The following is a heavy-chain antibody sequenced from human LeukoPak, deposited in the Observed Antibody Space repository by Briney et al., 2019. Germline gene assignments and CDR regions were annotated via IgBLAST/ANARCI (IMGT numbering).Heavy chain of an antibody. CDR1: GGSISSGGYY. D-gene: IGHD3-22*01. CDR2: IYYSGST. V-gene: IGHV4-61*08. J-gene: IGHJ4*02. CDR3: ARLPYYYDSQIGGLDY. Sequence: SETLSLTCTVSGGSISSGGYYWSWIRQPPGKGLEWIGNIYYSGSTNSNPSLKSRVTISVDTSKNQFSLKLSSVTAADTAVYYCARLPYYYDSQIGGLDYWGQGTLVTVSS.